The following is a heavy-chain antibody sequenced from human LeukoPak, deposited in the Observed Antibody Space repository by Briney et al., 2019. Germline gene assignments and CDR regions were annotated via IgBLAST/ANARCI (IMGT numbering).Heavy chain of an antibody. CDR1: GGSISSYY. V-gene: IGHV4-59*01. CDR2: IYYSGST. Sequence: PSETLSLTCTVSGGSISSYYWSWIRQPPGKGLEWIGYIYYSGSTNYNPSLKSRVTISVDTSKNQFSLKLSSVTAADTAVYYCARVYCSSTSCSEFDPWGQGTLVTVSS. J-gene: IGHJ5*02. CDR3: ARVYCSSTSCSEFDP. D-gene: IGHD2-2*01.